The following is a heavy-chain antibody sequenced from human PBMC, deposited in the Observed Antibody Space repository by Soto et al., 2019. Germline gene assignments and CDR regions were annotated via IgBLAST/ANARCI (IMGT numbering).Heavy chain of an antibody. Sequence: SETLSLTCTVSGGSISSYYWSWIRQPPGKGLEWIGYIYYSGSTNYNPSLKSRVTISVDTSKNQFSLKLSSVTAADTAVYYCARIVGASFDYWGQGALVTVSS. CDR2: IYYSGST. J-gene: IGHJ4*02. CDR1: GGSISSYY. CDR3: ARIVGASFDY. V-gene: IGHV4-59*01. D-gene: IGHD1-26*01.